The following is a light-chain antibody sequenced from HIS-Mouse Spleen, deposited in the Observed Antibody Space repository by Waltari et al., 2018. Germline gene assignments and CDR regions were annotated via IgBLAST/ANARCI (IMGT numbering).Light chain of an antibody. J-gene: IGLJ2*01. CDR1: ALPKKY. CDR2: EDN. Sequence: SYELTQPPSVSVSPGQTARITCSGDALPKKYAYWYQPKSGPAPVMVRYEDNKRPSGVPDGFLGSGSGTMATLTISGAQVEDEADYYCYSTDSSGNHRVFGGGTKLTVL. V-gene: IGLV3-10*01. CDR3: YSTDSSGNHRV.